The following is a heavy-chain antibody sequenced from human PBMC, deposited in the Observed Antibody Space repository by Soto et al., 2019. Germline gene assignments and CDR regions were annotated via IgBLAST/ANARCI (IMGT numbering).Heavy chain of an antibody. CDR3: ANRNDYGSGSYFPFDH. CDR1: GFTFSSYG. CDR2: ISGSGGST. D-gene: IGHD3-10*01. J-gene: IGHJ4*02. V-gene: IGHV3-23*01. Sequence: EVQLLESGGGLVQPGGSLRLSCAASGFTFSSYGMSWVRQAPGKGLEWVSSISGSGGSTYYADSVKGRFTISRDNSKNTLDLQMSSLRAEDTAVYYCANRNDYGSGSYFPFDHWGQGTLVTVSS.